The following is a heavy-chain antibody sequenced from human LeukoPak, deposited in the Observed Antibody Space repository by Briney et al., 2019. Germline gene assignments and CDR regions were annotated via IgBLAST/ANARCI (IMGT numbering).Heavy chain of an antibody. D-gene: IGHD2-2*01. CDR2: IFYSGTT. J-gene: IGHJ3*02. V-gene: IGHV4-31*03. Sequence: SETLSLTCTVSGGSIASDNYFWSWIRQHPEKGLEWIGYIFYSGTTYYNPSLKSRVTISEDTSKNQFSLKLNSVIAADTAVYYCAREVNEPASADAFDIWGQGTMVTVSS. CDR1: GGSIASDNYF. CDR3: AREVNEPASADAFDI.